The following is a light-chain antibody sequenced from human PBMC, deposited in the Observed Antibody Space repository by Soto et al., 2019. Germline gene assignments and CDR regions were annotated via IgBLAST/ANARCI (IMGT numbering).Light chain of an antibody. CDR3: QQRSDWPIT. J-gene: IGKJ1*01. CDR2: YTS. V-gene: IGKV3-11*01. Sequence: EILLTQSPSTLSSSPGETATLSCGASQYVGTRLAWYQHKPGQAPRLLIYYTSNRATGIPARFSGSGSGTDFTLTINSLEPEDFELYYCQQRSDWPITFGQGTKVDIK. CDR1: QYVGTR.